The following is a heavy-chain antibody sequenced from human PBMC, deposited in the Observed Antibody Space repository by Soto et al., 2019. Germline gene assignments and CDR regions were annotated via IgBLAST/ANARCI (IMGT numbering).Heavy chain of an antibody. CDR1: GFTFSSYA. D-gene: IGHD5-18*01. Sequence: GGSLRLSCAASGFTFSSYAMSWVRQAPGKGLEWVSGISGSGGTYYADSVKGRLTISRDNSKNTLYLQMNSLRAEVTAVYYCAKDGYSYRYPSYFDYWGQGTLVTVSS. V-gene: IGHV3-23*01. J-gene: IGHJ4*02. CDR2: ISGSGGT. CDR3: AKDGYSYRYPSYFDY.